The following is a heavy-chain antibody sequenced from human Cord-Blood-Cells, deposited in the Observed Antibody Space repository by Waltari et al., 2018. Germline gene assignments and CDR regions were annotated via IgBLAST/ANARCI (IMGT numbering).Heavy chain of an antibody. D-gene: IGHD3-22*01. CDR1: GGSISSSNW. Sequence: QVQLQESGPGLVKPSGTLSLTCAVSGGSISSSNWCSWVRQPPGKGLEWIGEIYHSGSTNYNPSLKSRVTISVDKSKNQFSLKLSSVTAADTAVYYCARAIYYDSSGYYYYFDYWGQGTLVTVSS. J-gene: IGHJ4*02. CDR3: ARAIYYDSSGYYYYFDY. V-gene: IGHV4-4*02. CDR2: IYHSGST.